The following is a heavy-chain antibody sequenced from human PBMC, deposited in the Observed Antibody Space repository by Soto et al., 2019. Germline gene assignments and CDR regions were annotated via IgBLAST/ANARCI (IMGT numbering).Heavy chain of an antibody. D-gene: IGHD3-3*01. Sequence: GGSLRLSCAASGFTFSSYAMSWVRQAPGKGLEWVSAISGSGGSTYYADSVKGRFTISRDNSKNTLYLQMNSLRAEDTAVYYCAKGGRDCWSGLGPFYYSGMDVWVQATKVTVA. CDR2: ISGSGGST. CDR1: GFTFSSYA. J-gene: IGHJ6*02. CDR3: AKGGRDCWSGLGPFYYSGMDV. V-gene: IGHV3-23*01.